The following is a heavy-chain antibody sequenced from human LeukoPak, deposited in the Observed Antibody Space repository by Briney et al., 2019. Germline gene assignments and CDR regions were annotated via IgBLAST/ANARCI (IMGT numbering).Heavy chain of an antibody. CDR3: ARVLYSSSWYGNDY. J-gene: IGHJ4*02. D-gene: IGHD6-13*01. Sequence: TSETLSLTCTVSGGSISSYYWSWIRQPAGKGLEWIGRIYTSGSTNYNPSLKSRVTMSVDTSKNQFSLKLSSVTAADTAVYYCARVLYSSSWYGNDYWGQGTLVTVSS. CDR2: IYTSGST. CDR1: GGSISSYY. V-gene: IGHV4-4*07.